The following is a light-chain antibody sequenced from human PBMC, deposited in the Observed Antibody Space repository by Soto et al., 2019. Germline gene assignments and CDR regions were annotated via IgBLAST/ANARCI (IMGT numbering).Light chain of an antibody. CDR1: SSDVGGYNY. J-gene: IGLJ2*01. Sequence: QSALTQPPSASGSPGQSVSISCTGTSSDVGGYNYVSWYQQHPGKAPKLMIYEVDKRPLGVPDRFSGSKSGNTASLTVSGLQAEDEADYYCSSYTSSSTLEGVFGGGTKLTVL. CDR3: SSYTSSSTLEGV. CDR2: EVD. V-gene: IGLV2-8*01.